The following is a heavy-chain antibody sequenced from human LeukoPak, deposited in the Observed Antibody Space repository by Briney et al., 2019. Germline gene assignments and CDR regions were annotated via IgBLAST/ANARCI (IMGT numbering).Heavy chain of an antibody. J-gene: IGHJ1*01. CDR3: AQQVGYCSSGSCYFTY. CDR1: GFAFSSYA. D-gene: IGHD2-15*01. V-gene: IGHV3-23*01. CDR2: ISGNGGDT. Sequence: GGSLRLSCTASGFAFSSYAMNWVRQAPGKGLEWVSTISGNGGDTYYADSVKGRFTISRDNSKNTLYLQMNSLRAEDTAVYYCAQQVGYCSSGSCYFTYWGQGTLVTVSS.